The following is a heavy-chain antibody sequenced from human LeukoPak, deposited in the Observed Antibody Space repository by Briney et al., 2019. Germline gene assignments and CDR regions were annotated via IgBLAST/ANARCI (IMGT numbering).Heavy chain of an antibody. V-gene: IGHV4-39*01. CDR2: VYYSGST. CDR3: ARHYYGSGSYSDY. D-gene: IGHD3-10*01. CDR1: GGSISSSSYY. J-gene: IGHJ4*02. Sequence: SETLSLTCTVSGGSISSSSYYWGWIRQPPGKGLEWIGSVYYSGSTYYSLSLKSRVTISVDRSRNQFSLKLSSVTAADTALYYCARHYYGSGSYSDYWGQGTLVTVRS.